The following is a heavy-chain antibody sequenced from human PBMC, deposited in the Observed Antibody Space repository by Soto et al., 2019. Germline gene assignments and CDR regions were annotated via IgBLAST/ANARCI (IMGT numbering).Heavy chain of an antibody. J-gene: IGHJ4*02. D-gene: IGHD4-17*01. CDR3: ARGRYGDY. CDR2: ISAHNGNT. Sequence: QAHLVQSGPEVKKPGASVKVSCKGSGYIFTSYGIAWVRQAPGQGLEWMGWISAHNGNTEYAQKFQGRVTVTRDTSTSTAYPELRSLRSDDTSLSYCARGRYGDYWGQGALVTVSS. CDR1: GYIFTSYG. V-gene: IGHV1-18*01.